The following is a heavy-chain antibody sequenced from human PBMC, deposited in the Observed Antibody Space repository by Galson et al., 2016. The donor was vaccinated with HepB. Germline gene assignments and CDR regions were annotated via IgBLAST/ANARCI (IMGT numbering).Heavy chain of an antibody. CDR2: ISSASSAI. J-gene: IGHJ3*02. V-gene: IGHV3-48*04. Sequence: SLRLSCAASGFTFSRYSMNWVRQAPGKGLEWVSYISSASSAIFYADSVKGRFTISRDNSKNIVYLQMKNLRAEDTAIYYCAKSGDDNGDPNDAFDIWGQGTLITVSS. CDR3: AKSGDDNGDPNDAFDI. CDR1: GFTFSRYS. D-gene: IGHD4-17*01.